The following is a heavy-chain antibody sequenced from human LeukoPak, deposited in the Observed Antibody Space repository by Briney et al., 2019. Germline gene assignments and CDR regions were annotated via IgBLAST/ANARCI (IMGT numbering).Heavy chain of an antibody. Sequence: SETLSLTCAVYGGSFSGYYWSWIRQPPGKGLEWIGEINHSGSTNYNPSLKSRVTISVDTSKNQFSLKLSSVTAADTAVYYCARASAGYCSSTSCYGQNWFDPWGQGTLVTVSS. CDR3: ARASAGYCSSTSCYGQNWFDP. CDR2: INHSGST. J-gene: IGHJ5*02. V-gene: IGHV4-34*01. D-gene: IGHD2-2*01. CDR1: GGSFSGYY.